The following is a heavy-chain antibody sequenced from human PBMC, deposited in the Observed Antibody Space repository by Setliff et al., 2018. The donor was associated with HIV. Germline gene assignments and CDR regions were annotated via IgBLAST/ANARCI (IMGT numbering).Heavy chain of an antibody. CDR1: GFTFSDYW. D-gene: IGHD3-10*01. J-gene: IGHJ6*02. CDR2: INTDGTSI. Sequence: GGSLRLSCGASGFTFSDYWLHWVRQAPGQGLVWVPRINTDGTSIGYADAVKGRFTISRDDARNTLYLQMNSLRAEDTAVYYCARSPSGYGSGSYYHYYYYGMDVWGQGTTVTV. CDR3: ARSPSGYGSGSYYHYYYYGMDV. V-gene: IGHV3-74*01.